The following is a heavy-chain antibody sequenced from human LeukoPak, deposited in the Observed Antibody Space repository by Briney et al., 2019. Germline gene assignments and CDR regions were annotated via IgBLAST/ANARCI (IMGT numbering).Heavy chain of an antibody. Sequence: GGSLRLSCAASGFTFSSYGMSWVRQAPGKGLEWVSAISGSGSSTYYADSVKGRFTISRDNSKNTLYLQMNSLRAEDTAVYYCAKDWNVRGWYGRLSYWGQGTLVTVSS. CDR2: ISGSGSST. V-gene: IGHV3-23*01. J-gene: IGHJ4*02. D-gene: IGHD6-19*01. CDR3: AKDWNVRGWYGRLSY. CDR1: GFTFSSYG.